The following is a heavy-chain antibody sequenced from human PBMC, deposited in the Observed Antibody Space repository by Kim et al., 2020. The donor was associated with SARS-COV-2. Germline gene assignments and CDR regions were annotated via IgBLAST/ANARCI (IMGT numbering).Heavy chain of an antibody. D-gene: IGHD1-20*01. V-gene: IGHV1-69*13. CDR2: IISMFGTT. Sequence: SVKVSCKTSGVTLSSSAISWVRQAPGQGLEWMGAIISMFGTTNYAQNFQGRLTITADGSTSTAYMELTSLKSEDTAVYYCASDKWVENWYYFYNWGQGT. CDR1: GVTLSSSA. J-gene: IGHJ4*02. CDR3: ASDKWVENWYYFYN.